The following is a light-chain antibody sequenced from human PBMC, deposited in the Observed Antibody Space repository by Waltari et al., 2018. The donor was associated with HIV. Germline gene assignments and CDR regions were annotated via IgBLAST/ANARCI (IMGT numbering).Light chain of an antibody. J-gene: IGKJ2*01. Sequence: AIRMTQSPSSLSASTGDRVTISCRASQEIGTYLAWYQHKPGKVPELLMYSASTLQSGLPSRFNGSGSGTDFTLTIDCLQSEDLATYYCQQYYSYPQAFGQGTKLEIK. CDR2: SAS. CDR3: QQYYSYPQA. V-gene: IGKV1-8*01. CDR1: QEIGTY.